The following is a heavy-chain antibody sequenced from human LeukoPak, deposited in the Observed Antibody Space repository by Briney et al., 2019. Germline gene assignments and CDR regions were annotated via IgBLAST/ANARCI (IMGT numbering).Heavy chain of an antibody. V-gene: IGHV1-46*01. CDR1: GYTFTGYY. CDR2: INPGGTSA. D-gene: IGHD4-17*01. J-gene: IGHJ4*02. CDR3: ATAVTPGHYFDH. Sequence: ASVKVSCKASGYTFTGYYMHWVRQAPGQGLEWMGIINPGGTSATYAQTFQGRVTMTRDTSTSTVYMQLSSLKSEDTAVYYCATAVTPGHYFDHWGQGTLVTVSS.